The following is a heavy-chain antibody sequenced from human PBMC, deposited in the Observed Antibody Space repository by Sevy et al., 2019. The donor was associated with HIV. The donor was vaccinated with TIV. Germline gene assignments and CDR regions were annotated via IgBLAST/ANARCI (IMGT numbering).Heavy chain of an antibody. Sequence: GGSLRLSCAASGFRFNNFAIAWVRQAPGKGPEWVLSISSTGDTMYYADSVRGRFAISRDNSRNTLYLQMTNVRVEDTAIYYCAKHWSENLFSDFFFDFWGQGTLVTVSS. J-gene: IGHJ4*02. CDR1: GFRFNNFA. D-gene: IGHD3-3*01. CDR3: AKHWSENLFSDFFFDF. V-gene: IGHV3-23*01. CDR2: ISSTGDTM.